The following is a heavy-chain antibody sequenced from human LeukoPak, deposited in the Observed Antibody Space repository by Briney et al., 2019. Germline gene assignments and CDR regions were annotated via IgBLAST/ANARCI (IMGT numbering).Heavy chain of an antibody. D-gene: IGHD2-2*01. V-gene: IGHV6-1*01. CDR3: ARDIVVVPAAPYYFDY. CDR2: TYYRSKWYN. Sequence: SQTLSLTCAISGDSVSSNSAAWNWIRQSPSRGLEWLGRTYYRSKWYNDYAVSVKSRITINPDTSKNQFSLQLNSVTPEDTAVYYCARDIVVVPAAPYYFDYWGQGTLVTVSS. J-gene: IGHJ4*02. CDR1: GDSVSSNSAA.